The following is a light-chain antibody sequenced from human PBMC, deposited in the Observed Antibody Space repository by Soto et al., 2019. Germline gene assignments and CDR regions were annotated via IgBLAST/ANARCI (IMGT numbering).Light chain of an antibody. CDR2: EVI. J-gene: IGLJ2*01. CDR3: CSYTNSTTHVV. V-gene: IGLV2-14*01. CDR1: SSDVGGYNY. Sequence: QSALTQPASVSGSPGQSITISCTGTSSDVGGYNYVSWYQQHPGKAPKFMIFEVINRPSDISDRFSGSKSGNTASLTISGLQAEDEADYYCCSYTNSTTHVVFGGGTKLTVL.